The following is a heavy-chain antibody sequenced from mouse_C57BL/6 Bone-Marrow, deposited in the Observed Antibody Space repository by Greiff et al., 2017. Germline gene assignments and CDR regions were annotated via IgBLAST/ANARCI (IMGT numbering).Heavy chain of an antibody. D-gene: IGHD1-1*01. J-gene: IGHJ4*01. V-gene: IGHV1-31*01. CDR2: IYPYNGVS. Sequence: VQLQQSGPELVKPGASVKISCKASGYPFTGYYMHWVKQSHGNILDWIGYIYPYNGVSSYNQKFKGKATLTVDKSSSTAYMVLRSLTSEDSSVYYCSRRDDYYYYYAMDYWGQGTSVTVSS. CDR1: GYPFTGYY. CDR3: SRRDDYYYYYAMDY.